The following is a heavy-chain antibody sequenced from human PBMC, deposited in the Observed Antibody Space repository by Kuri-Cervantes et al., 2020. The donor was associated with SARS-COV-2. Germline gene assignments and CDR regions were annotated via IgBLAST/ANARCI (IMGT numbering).Heavy chain of an antibody. D-gene: IGHD6-19*01. V-gene: IGHV3-30*02. CDR2: IRYDGSNK. CDR1: GFTFSSYG. Sequence: GGSLRLSCAASGFTFSSYGMHWVRQAPGKGLEWVAFIRYDGSNKYYADSVKGRFTISRDNSKNTLYLQMNSLRAEDTAVYYCARSRIAVAGTGWFDPWGQGTLVTVSS. CDR3: ARSRIAVAGTGWFDP. J-gene: IGHJ5*02.